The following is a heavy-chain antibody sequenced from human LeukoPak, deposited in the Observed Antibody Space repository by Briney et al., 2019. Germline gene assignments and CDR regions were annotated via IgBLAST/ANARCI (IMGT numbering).Heavy chain of an antibody. Sequence: PSGTLSLTCAVSGGSISSSNWWSWVRQPPGKGLEWIGEIYHSGSTNYNPSLKSRVTISVDTSKNQFSLKLSSVTAADTTVYYCARGAPGRDDGLDIWGQGTMVTVSS. CDR1: GGSISSSNW. CDR3: ARGAPGRDDGLDI. D-gene: IGHD5-24*01. J-gene: IGHJ3*02. V-gene: IGHV4-4*02. CDR2: IYHSGST.